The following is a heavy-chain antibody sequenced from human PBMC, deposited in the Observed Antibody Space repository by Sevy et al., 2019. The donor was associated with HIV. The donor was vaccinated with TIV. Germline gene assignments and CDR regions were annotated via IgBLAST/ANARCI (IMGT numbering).Heavy chain of an antibody. CDR1: GFTVNSNY. Sequence: GGSLRLSCAASGFTVNSNYMTWVRQAPGKGLEGVSVIHSGDTTYHADSVKDRFTISRDNFKNTLYLNMSSLRAEDTAVYYCARGKSGYGYALNYWGQGTLVTVSS. J-gene: IGHJ4*02. V-gene: IGHV3-66*01. CDR3: ARGKSGYGYALNY. D-gene: IGHD5-18*01. CDR2: IHSGDTT.